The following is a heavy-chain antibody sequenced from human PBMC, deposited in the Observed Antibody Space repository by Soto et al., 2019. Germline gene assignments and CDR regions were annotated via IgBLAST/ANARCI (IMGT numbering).Heavy chain of an antibody. V-gene: IGHV3-23*01. D-gene: IGHD2-2*01. CDR3: AKDTRWDIVVVPAAMLGY. Sequence: GGSLRLSCAASGFTFSSYAMSWVRQAPGKGLEWVSAISGSGGSTYYADSVKGRFTISRDNSKNTLYLRMNSLRAEDTAVYYCAKDTRWDIVVVPAAMLGYWGQGTLVTVSS. CDR2: ISGSGGST. J-gene: IGHJ4*02. CDR1: GFTFSSYA.